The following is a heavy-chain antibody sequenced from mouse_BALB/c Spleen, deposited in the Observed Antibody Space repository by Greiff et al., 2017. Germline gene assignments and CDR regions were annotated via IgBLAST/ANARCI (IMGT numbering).Heavy chain of an antibody. CDR1: GYTFTSYW. Sequence: VQGVESGAELAKPGASVKMSCKASGYTFTSYWMHWVKQRPGQGLEWIGYINPSTGYTEYNQKFKDKATLTADKSSSTAYMQLSSLTSEDSAVYYCATITTVVDYYAMDYWGQGTSVTVSS. D-gene: IGHD1-1*01. J-gene: IGHJ4*01. CDR3: ATITTVVDYYAMDY. V-gene: IGHV1-7*01. CDR2: INPSTGYT.